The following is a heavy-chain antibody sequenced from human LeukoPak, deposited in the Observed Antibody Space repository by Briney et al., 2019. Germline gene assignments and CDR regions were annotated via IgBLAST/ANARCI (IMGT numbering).Heavy chain of an antibody. V-gene: IGHV3-66*01. CDR3: ARGGSSWYKTNWFDP. CDR1: GFTFSSYA. D-gene: IGHD6-13*01. Sequence: GGSLRLSCAASGFTFSSYAMSWVRQAPGKGLEWVSVIYSGGSTYYAESVKGRFTISRDNSKNTLYLQMNSLRAEDTAVYYCARGGSSWYKTNWFDPWGQGTLVTVSS. J-gene: IGHJ5*02. CDR2: IYSGGST.